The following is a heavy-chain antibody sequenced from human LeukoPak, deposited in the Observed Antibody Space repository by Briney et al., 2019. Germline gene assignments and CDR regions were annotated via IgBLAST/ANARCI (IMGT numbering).Heavy chain of an antibody. CDR1: GYTFTSYG. Sequence: ASVKVSCKASGYTFTSYGISWVRQAPGQGLEWMGWISAYNGNTNYAQKLQGRVTMTTDTSTSTAYMELRSLRSDDTAVYYCAREGRITGTPPVADYGGRGPLVTVSS. V-gene: IGHV1-18*01. CDR2: ISAYNGNT. CDR3: AREGRITGTPPVADY. J-gene: IGHJ4*02. D-gene: IGHD1-7*01.